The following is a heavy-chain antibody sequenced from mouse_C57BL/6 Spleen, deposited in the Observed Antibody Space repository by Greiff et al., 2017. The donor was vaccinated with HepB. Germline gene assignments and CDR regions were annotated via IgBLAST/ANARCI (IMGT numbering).Heavy chain of an antibody. V-gene: IGHV5-6*01. CDR1: GFTFSSYG. CDR3: ARHETGTGDY. CDR2: ISSGGSYT. D-gene: IGHD4-1*01. Sequence: EVQRVESGGDLVKPGGSLKLSCAASGFTFSSYGMSWVRQTPDKRLEWVATISSGGSYTYYPDSVKGRFTISRDNAKNTLYLQMSSLKSEDTAMYYCARHETGTGDYWGQGTTLTVSS. J-gene: IGHJ2*01.